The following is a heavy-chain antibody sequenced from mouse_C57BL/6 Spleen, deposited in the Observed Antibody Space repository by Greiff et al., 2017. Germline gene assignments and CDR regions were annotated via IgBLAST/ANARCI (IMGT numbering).Heavy chain of an antibody. J-gene: IGHJ2*01. D-gene: IGHD1-1*01. Sequence: VQLKESGGDLVKPGGSLKLSCAASGFTFSSYGMSWVRQTPDKRLEWVATISSGGSYTYYPDSVKGRFTISRDNAKNTLYLQMSSLKSEDTAMYYCARRTTTLDYWGQGTTLTVSS. V-gene: IGHV5-6*01. CDR3: ARRTTTLDY. CDR1: GFTFSSYG. CDR2: ISSGGSYT.